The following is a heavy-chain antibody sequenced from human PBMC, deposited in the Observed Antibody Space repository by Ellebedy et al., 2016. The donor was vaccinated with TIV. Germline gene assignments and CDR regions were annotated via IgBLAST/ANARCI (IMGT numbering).Heavy chain of an antibody. V-gene: IGHV3-7*04. Sequence: PGGSLRLSCAASGFTFSSYWMSWVRQAPGKGLEWVANINRDGRQNYCVDSLKGRFTISRDNAKKSLYLQMNSLRAEDTAVYYCARAGYTSGYDYWGQGTLVTVSS. CDR3: ARAGYTSGYDY. CDR1: GFTFSSYW. J-gene: IGHJ4*02. CDR2: INRDGRQN. D-gene: IGHD5-12*01.